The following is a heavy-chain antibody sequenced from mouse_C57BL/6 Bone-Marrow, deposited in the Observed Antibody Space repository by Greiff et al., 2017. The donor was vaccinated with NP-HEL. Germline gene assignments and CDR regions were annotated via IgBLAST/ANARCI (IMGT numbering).Heavy chain of an antibody. J-gene: IGHJ2*01. CDR1: GVDFSRYW. Sequence: AGGGVDFSRYWMSWVRRAPGKGLEWIGETNPDSSTINYAPSLKDKFIISRDNAKNTLYLQMSKVRSEDTALYYCASFIYYYGSLYYFDYWGQGTTLTVSS. CDR2: TNPDSSTI. D-gene: IGHD1-1*01. CDR3: ASFIYYYGSLYYFDY. V-gene: IGHV4-1*01.